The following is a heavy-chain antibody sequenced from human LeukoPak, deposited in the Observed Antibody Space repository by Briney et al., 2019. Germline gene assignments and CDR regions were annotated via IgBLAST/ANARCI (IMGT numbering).Heavy chain of an antibody. CDR3: AKGADMTTAYYYGMDV. J-gene: IGHJ6*02. D-gene: IGHD4-11*01. V-gene: IGHV3-23*01. CDR1: GFTFSNYG. CDR2: ISGTGGTT. Sequence: GGSLRLSCAASGFTFSNYGMNWVRQAPGKGLEWVSRISGTGGTTFYADSVKGRFTISRDNSKNTLYLQMNSLRAEDTAVYYCAKGADMTTAYYYGMDVWGQGTTVTVSS.